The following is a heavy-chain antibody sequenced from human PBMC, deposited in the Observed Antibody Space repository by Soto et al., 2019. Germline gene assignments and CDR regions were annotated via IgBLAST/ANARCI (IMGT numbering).Heavy chain of an antibody. CDR3: AREVASYDRSGFFDY. J-gene: IGHJ4*02. CDR2: ISYDGNNK. V-gene: IGHV3-30-3*01. D-gene: IGHD3-22*01. CDR1: GFIFSNSA. Sequence: RGSLSLSCAVSGFIFSNSAFHWVRQAPGKGLEWVALISYDGNNKYYADSVKGRFTISRDNSKNTLYLQMHSLRADDTAVYYCAREVASYDRSGFFDYWGQGALVTVSS.